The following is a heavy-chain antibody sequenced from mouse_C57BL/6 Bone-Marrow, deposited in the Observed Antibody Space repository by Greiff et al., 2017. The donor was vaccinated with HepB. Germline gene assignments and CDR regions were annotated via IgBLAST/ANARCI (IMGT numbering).Heavy chain of an antibody. J-gene: IGHJ4*01. V-gene: IGHV1-82*01. D-gene: IGHD1-1*01. CDR3: ARGRATVVATDYAMDY. CDR1: GYAFSSSW. Sequence: VQLQQSGPELVKPGASVKISCKASGYAFSSSWMNWVKQRPGKGLEWIGRIYPGDGDTNYNGKFKGKATLTADKSSSTAYMQLSSLTSDDSAVYFCARGRATVVATDYAMDYWGQGTSVTVSS. CDR2: IYPGDGDT.